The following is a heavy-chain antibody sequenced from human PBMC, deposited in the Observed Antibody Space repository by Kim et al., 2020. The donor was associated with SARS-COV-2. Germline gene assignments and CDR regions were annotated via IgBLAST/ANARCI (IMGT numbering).Heavy chain of an antibody. J-gene: IGHJ4*02. CDR2: ISYDGSNK. V-gene: IGHV3-30-3*01. CDR1: GFTFSSYA. Sequence: GGSLRLSCAASGFTFSSYAMHWVRQAPGKGLEWVAVISYDGSNKYYADSVKGRFTISRDNSKNTLYLQMNSLRAEDTAVYYCARDSGIFGVVNFDYWGQGTLVTVSS. D-gene: IGHD3-3*01. CDR3: ARDSGIFGVVNFDY.